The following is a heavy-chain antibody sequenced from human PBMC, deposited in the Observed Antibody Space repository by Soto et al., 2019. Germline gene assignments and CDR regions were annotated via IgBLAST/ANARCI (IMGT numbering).Heavy chain of an antibody. D-gene: IGHD2-15*01. CDR3: ARESRYCSGGSCYFLPGLAY. J-gene: IGHJ4*02. CDR1: GGTFSSYA. V-gene: IGHV1-69*13. Sequence: GASVKVSCKASGGTFSSYAISWVRQAPGQGLEWMGGIIPIFGTANYAQKFQGRVTITADESTSTAYMELSSLRSEDTAVYYCARESRYCSGGSCYFLPGLAYSGQRTPVTVSS. CDR2: IIPIFGTA.